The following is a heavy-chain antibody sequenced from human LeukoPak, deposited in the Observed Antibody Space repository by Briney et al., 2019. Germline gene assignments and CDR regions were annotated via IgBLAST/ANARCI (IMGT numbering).Heavy chain of an antibody. CDR1: GGTFISCA. CDR3: ARGKQLWLPYYFDY. D-gene: IGHD5-18*01. Sequence: SVKVSCKASGGTFISCAISWVRQAPGQGLEWMGGIIPIFGTANYAQKFQGRVTITADKSTSTAYMELSSLRSEDTAVYYCARGKQLWLPYYFDYWGQGALVTVSS. J-gene: IGHJ4*02. V-gene: IGHV1-69*06. CDR2: IIPIFGTA.